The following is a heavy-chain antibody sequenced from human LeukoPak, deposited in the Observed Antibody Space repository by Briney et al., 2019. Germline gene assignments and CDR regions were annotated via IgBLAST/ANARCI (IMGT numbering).Heavy chain of an antibody. J-gene: IGHJ5*02. Sequence: ASVKVSCKASGYTFTSYGISWVRQAPGQGFEWMGWISAYNGNTNYAQKLQGRVTMTTDTSTSTAYMELRSLRSDDTAVYYCARVTMVRGVIINNWFDPWGQGTLVTVSS. V-gene: IGHV1-18*01. D-gene: IGHD3-10*01. CDR2: ISAYNGNT. CDR1: GYTFTSYG. CDR3: ARVTMVRGVIINNWFDP.